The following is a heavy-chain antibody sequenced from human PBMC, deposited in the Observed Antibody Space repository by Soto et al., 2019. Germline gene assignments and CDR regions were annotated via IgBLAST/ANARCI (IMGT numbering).Heavy chain of an antibody. J-gene: IGHJ4*02. CDR1: NGSISSYY. CDR2: FYYSGST. V-gene: IGHV4-59*08. CDR3: ARLGRGGYTSD. D-gene: IGHD5-18*01. Sequence: QVQLQESGPGLVKPSETLSLTCTVSNGSISSYYWSWIRQPPGKGLESIGYFYYSGSTYYNPSLKSRVTISVDTSKNQFSLKLRSVTAADTAVYYCARLGRGGYTSDWGQGTLVTVSA.